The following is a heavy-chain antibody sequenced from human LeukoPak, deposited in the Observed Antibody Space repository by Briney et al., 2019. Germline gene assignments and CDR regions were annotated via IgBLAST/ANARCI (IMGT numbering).Heavy chain of an antibody. V-gene: IGHV3-7*01. Sequence: PGGSLRLSCAASGFTLSSYWMSWVRQAPGKGLEWVANIKQDGSEKYYVDSAKGRFTISRDNAKNSLYLQMNSLRAEDTAVYYCAREKEQLACFDYWGQGTLVTVSS. D-gene: IGHD6-6*01. J-gene: IGHJ4*02. CDR2: IKQDGSEK. CDR1: GFTLSSYW. CDR3: AREKEQLACFDY.